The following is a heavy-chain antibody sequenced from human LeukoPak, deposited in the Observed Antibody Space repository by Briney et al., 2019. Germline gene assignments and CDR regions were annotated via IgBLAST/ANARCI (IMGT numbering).Heavy chain of an antibody. Sequence: PSETLSLTCTVSGGSIITGNYYRTWIRQPAGMGLEWIGRIHSSGTTYYSPSFKSRVTISADTSKNQFFLKVNFVTAADTAVYYCVRGGSAAGVFFDYWGQGIQATVSS. CDR2: IHSSGTT. CDR3: VRGGSAAGVFFDY. J-gene: IGHJ4*02. CDR1: GGSIITGNYY. D-gene: IGHD6-13*01. V-gene: IGHV4-61*02.